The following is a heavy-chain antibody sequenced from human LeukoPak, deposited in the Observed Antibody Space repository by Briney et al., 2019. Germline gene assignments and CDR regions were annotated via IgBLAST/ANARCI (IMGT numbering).Heavy chain of an antibody. CDR2: ISSSSSYT. CDR1: GFTFSDYH. CDR3: ARDRTWGYFDY. D-gene: IGHD3-16*01. V-gene: IGHV3-11*05. J-gene: IGHJ4*02. Sequence: GGSLRLSCAVSGFTFSDYHMSWIRQAPGKGLEWVSYISSSSSYTNYADSVKGRFTISRDNAKNSLYLQMNSLKAEDTAVYYCARDRTWGYFDYWGQGTLVTVSS.